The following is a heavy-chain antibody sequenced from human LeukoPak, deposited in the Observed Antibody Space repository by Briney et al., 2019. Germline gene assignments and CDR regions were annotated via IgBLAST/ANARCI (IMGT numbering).Heavy chain of an antibody. D-gene: IGHD2-15*01. J-gene: IGHJ4*02. CDR3: AKDKGYCSGGSCYSNYYLDY. V-gene: IGHV3-23*01. CDR2: ISGSGGST. CDR1: GFTFSSYA. Sequence: PGGSLRLSCAASGFTFSSYAMSWVRQAPGKGLEWVSAISGSGGSTYYADSVKGRFTISRDNSKNTLYLQMNSLRAEDTAVYYCAKDKGYCSGGSCYSNYYLDYWGQGTLVTVSS.